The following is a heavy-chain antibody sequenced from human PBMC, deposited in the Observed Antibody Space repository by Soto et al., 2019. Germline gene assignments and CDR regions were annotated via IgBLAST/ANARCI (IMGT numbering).Heavy chain of an antibody. V-gene: IGHV3-30*18. D-gene: IGHD3-10*01. CDR1: GFTFSAFA. Sequence: PGGSLRLSCTVSGFTFSAFAMYWVRQAPGKGLEWVALISYDGTNEDYADSVRGRFTISRDNSKNTLYLDMNSLSAEDSAVYFCAKGVVREPAYFDYWGQGTLVTVSS. J-gene: IGHJ4*02. CDR2: ISYDGTNE. CDR3: AKGVVREPAYFDY.